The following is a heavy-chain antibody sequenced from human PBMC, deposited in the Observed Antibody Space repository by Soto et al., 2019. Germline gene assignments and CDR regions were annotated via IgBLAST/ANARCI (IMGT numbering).Heavy chain of an antibody. Sequence: RLFCAASGFNFSNNWMHWVRQRPAEGLVWVSRITSDGKSKAYAESVKGRFAISRDNAKNTLYLQMNGLTAEDTAVYYCARESGDWPLNWFDPWGQGTLVTGSS. J-gene: IGHJ5*02. V-gene: IGHV3-74*01. CDR2: ITSDGKSK. CDR3: ARESGDWPLNWFDP. CDR1: GFNFSNNW. D-gene: IGHD2-21*02.